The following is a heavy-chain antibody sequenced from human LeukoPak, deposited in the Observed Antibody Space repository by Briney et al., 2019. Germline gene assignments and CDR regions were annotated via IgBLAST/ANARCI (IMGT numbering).Heavy chain of an antibody. J-gene: IGHJ4*02. D-gene: IGHD5-12*01. V-gene: IGHV3-9*01. CDR1: GFIFDDYA. CDR3: ARGRNIVTTSGYFDY. Sequence: GGSLRLSCAASGFIFDDYAMHWVRQAPGKGLEWVSGISWNSGSIGYADSVKGRFTISRDNAKNSLYLQMNSLRGEDTALYYCARGRNIVTTSGYFDYWGQGTLVTVSS. CDR2: ISWNSGSI.